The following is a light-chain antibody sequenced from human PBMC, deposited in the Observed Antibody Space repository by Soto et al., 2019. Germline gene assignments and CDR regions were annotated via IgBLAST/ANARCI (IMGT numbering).Light chain of an antibody. J-gene: IGLJ1*01. CDR1: SSDVGAYKY. V-gene: IGLV2-14*03. CDR2: DVS. CDR3: SSYTSSNTYV. Sequence: QSALTQPASVSGSPGQSITISCTGTSSDVGAYKYVSWYQHHPGKVPQLMIYDVSNRPSGVSDRFSGSKSGNTAPLTISGLQAEDEADYYCSSYTSSNTYVFGTGTKVTVL.